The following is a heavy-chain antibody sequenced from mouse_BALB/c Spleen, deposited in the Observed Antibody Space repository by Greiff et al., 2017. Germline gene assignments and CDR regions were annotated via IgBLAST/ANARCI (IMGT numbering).Heavy chain of an antibody. CDR3: ARVYYGNYGFAY. CDR2: ISSGGSYT. V-gene: IGHV5-9-4*01. J-gene: IGHJ3*01. CDR1: GFTFSSYA. Sequence: EVQVVESGGGLVKPGGSLKLSCAASGFTFSSYAMSWVRQSPEKRLEWVAEISSGGSYTYYPDTVTGRFTISRDNAKNTLYLEMSSLRSEDTAMYYCARVYYGNYGFAYWGQGTLVTVSA. D-gene: IGHD2-1*01.